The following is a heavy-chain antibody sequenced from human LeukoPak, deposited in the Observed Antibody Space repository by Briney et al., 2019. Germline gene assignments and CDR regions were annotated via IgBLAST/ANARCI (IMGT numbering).Heavy chain of an antibody. CDR1: GYTFTSYG. D-gene: IGHD6-19*01. J-gene: IGHJ4*02. CDR2: ISAYNGNT. Sequence: ASVKVSCKSSGYTFTSYGISWVRQAPGQGLEWMGWISAYNGNTNYAQKLQGRVTMTTDTSTSTAYMELRSLRSDDTAVYYCARDGDSSGYPGRDYWGQGTLVTVSS. CDR3: ARDGDSSGYPGRDY. V-gene: IGHV1-18*01.